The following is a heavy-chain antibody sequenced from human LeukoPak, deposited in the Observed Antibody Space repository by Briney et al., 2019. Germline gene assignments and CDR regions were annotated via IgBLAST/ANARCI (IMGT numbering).Heavy chain of an antibody. J-gene: IGHJ4*02. V-gene: IGHV4-34*01. CDR3: ARVRWLRRIDY. D-gene: IGHD5-12*01. CDR1: GGPFSGYY. CDR2: INHSGST. Sequence: SETLSLTCAVYGGPFSGYYWSWIRQPPGKGLEWIGEINHSGSTNYNPSLKSRVTISVDTSKNQFSLKLSSVTAADTAVYYCARVRWLRRIDYWGQGTLVTVSS.